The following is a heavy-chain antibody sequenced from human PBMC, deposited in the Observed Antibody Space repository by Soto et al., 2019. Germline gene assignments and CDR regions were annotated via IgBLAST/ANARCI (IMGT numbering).Heavy chain of an antibody. CDR2: IYYSGST. CDR3: ARGVNYDILTGYHYYFDY. J-gene: IGHJ4*02. V-gene: IGHV4-31*03. CDR1: GGSISSGGYY. Sequence: PSETLSLTCTVSGGSISSGGYYWSMIRQHPGKGLEWIGYIYYSGSTYYNPSLKSRVTISVDTSKNQFSLKLSSVTAADTAVYYCARGVNYDILTGYHYYFDYWGQGTLVTVSS. D-gene: IGHD3-9*01.